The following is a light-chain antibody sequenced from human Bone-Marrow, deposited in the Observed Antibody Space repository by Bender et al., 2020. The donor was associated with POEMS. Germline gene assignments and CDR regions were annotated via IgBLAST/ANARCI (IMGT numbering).Light chain of an antibody. CDR1: DIGGRT. CDR3: QVWDSSVDRPH. Sequence: SYVLTQPLAVSVAPGQTARITCVEGDIGGRTVVWYQQRPGRAPVLVLYDDRVRPSGIPERFSGSKSDYTAALTISGVEAEDEADYYCQVWDSSVDRPHFGGGTKLTVL. J-gene: IGLJ2*01. V-gene: IGLV3-21*02. CDR2: DDR.